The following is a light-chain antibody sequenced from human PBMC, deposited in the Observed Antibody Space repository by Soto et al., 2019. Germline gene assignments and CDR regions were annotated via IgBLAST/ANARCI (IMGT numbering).Light chain of an antibody. CDR3: QQYNNWPPS. Sequence: IVMTPSPATLSVSPGERATLSCRASQSVSSNLAWYQQKPGQAPRLLIYGASTRATGIPARFSGSGSGAEFTLTISSLQSEDFAVYYCQQYNNWPPSIGPGTKVDSK. V-gene: IGKV3-15*01. CDR1: QSVSSN. CDR2: GAS. J-gene: IGKJ3*01.